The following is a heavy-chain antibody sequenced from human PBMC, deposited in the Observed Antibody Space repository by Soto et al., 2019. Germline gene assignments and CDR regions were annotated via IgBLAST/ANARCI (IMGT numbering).Heavy chain of an antibody. CDR2: IIPIFGTA. CDR3: ARGLGNSSGWYAFDY. CDR1: GGTFSSDA. V-gene: IGHV1-69*13. J-gene: IGHJ4*02. D-gene: IGHD6-19*01. Sequence: SVNVSCKASGGTFSSDAISWVRQAPVQVLEWMGGIIPIFGTANYAQKFQGRVTITADESTSTAYMELSSLRSEDTAVYYCARGLGNSSGWYAFDYWGQGTLVTVSS.